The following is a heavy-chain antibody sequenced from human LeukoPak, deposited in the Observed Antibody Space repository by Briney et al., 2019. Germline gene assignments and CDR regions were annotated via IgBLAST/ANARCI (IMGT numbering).Heavy chain of an antibody. CDR1: EFTFSIYW. CDR2: IKQAGSDK. Sequence: GGSLRLSFAPSEFTFSIYWMSWVRKAPGKGLEWVANIKQAGSDKYYVDSVKGRFTISRDNTKNSLYLQMNSLRAEDTAVYYCATAFRGSYDNWGQGTLVTVSS. V-gene: IGHV3-7*01. D-gene: IGHD1-26*01. J-gene: IGHJ4*02. CDR3: ATAFRGSYDN.